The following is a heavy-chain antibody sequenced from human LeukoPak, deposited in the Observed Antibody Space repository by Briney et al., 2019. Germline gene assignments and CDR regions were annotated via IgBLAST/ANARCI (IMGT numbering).Heavy chain of an antibody. CDR2: IYTSGST. CDR3: VIRRYSGYELDAFDI. CDR1: GGSISSYY. J-gene: IGHJ3*02. D-gene: IGHD5-12*01. V-gene: IGHV4-4*07. Sequence: PSETLSLTCTVSGGSISSYYWSWIRQPAGKGLEWIGRIYTSGSTNYNPSLKSRVTMSVDTSKNQFSLKLSSVTAADTAVYYCVIRRYSGYELDAFDIWGQGTMVTVSS.